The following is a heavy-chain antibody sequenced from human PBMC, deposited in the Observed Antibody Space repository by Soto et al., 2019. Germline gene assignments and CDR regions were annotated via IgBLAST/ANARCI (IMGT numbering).Heavy chain of an antibody. CDR2: IDPSDSQT. J-gene: IGHJ4*02. CDR1: GYSFAGYW. Sequence: GESLKISCKGSGYSFAGYWITWVRQKPWKGLEWIGRIDPSDSQTYYSPSFRGHVTISVTKSITTVFLQLSSLRASDTAMYYCARQIYDSDTGPNFQYYFDSWGQGTPVTVSS. D-gene: IGHD3-22*01. CDR3: ARQIYDSDTGPNFQYYFDS. V-gene: IGHV5-10-1*01.